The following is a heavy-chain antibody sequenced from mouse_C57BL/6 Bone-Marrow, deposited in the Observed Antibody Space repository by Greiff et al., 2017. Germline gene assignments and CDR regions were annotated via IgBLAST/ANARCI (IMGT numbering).Heavy chain of an antibody. CDR2: IWSGGST. CDR3: AREGLRLYCDY. Sequence: VQLQQSGPGLVQPSQSLSITCTVSGFSLTSYGVHWVRQSPGKGLEWLGVIWSGGSTDYNAAFISRLSISKDNSKSQVFFKMNSLQADDTAIYYCAREGLRLYCDYWGQGTTLTVS. D-gene: IGHD2-4*01. J-gene: IGHJ2*01. CDR1: GFSLTSYG. V-gene: IGHV2-2*01.